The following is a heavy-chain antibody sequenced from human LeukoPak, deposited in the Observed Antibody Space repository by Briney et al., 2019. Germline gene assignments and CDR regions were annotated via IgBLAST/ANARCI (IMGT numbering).Heavy chain of an antibody. D-gene: IGHD3-22*01. CDR2: MNPNSGNT. V-gene: IGHV1-8*01. CDR3: ARGPDYYDSSGYYPDRDAFDI. J-gene: IGHJ3*02. Sequence: ASVKVSCKASGYTFTSYDINWVRQATGQGLEWMGWMNPNSGNTGYAQKFQGRVTMTRNTSISTAYMELSSLRSEDTAVYYCARGPDYYDSSGYYPDRDAFDIWGQGTMVTVSS. CDR1: GYTFTSYD.